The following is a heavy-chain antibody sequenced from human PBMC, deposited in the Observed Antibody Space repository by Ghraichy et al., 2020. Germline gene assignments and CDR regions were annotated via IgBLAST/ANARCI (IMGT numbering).Heavy chain of an antibody. CDR1: GGSFSGYY. Sequence: SQTLSLTCAVYGGSFSGYYWSWIRQPPGKGLEWIGEITHSGSTNYNPSLKSRVTISVDTSKNQFSLKLSSVTAADTAVYYCARARQWLGIGSADYWGQGTLVTVSS. J-gene: IGHJ4*02. D-gene: IGHD6-19*01. CDR3: ARARQWLGIGSADY. CDR2: ITHSGST. V-gene: IGHV4-34*01.